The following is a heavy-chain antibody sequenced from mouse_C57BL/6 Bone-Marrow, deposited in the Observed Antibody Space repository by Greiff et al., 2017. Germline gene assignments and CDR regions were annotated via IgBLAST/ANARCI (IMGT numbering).Heavy chain of an antibody. CDR2: FHPYNDDT. CDR1: GYTFTTYP. CDR3: AVKFITTVVATRWYFDV. Sequence: QVQLKQSGAELVKPGASVKMSCKASGYTFTTYPIEWMKQNHGKSLEWIGNFHPYNDDTKYNEKFKGKATLTVEKSSSTVYLELSRLTSDDSAVYYCAVKFITTVVATRWYFDVWGTGTTVTVSS. V-gene: IGHV1-47*01. D-gene: IGHD1-1*01. J-gene: IGHJ1*03.